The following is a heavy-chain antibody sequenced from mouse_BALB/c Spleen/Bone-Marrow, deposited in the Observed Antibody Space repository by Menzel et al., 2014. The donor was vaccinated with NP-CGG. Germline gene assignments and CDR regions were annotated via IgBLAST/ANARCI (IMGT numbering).Heavy chain of an antibody. CDR2: IYPGDDDT. Sequence: VQLQQSGAELVKPGASVKISCKASGYAFSSYRLNWVKQRPGQGLEWIGQIYPGDDDTNYNGKFKGKATLTADKSSSTAYMQLSSLTSKDSAASICTRMYYDSLLRYFEDWGQGTTLPVSS. D-gene: IGHD2-4*01. CDR1: GYAFSSYR. CDR3: TRMYYDSLLRYFED. V-gene: IGHV1-80*01. J-gene: IGHJ2*01.